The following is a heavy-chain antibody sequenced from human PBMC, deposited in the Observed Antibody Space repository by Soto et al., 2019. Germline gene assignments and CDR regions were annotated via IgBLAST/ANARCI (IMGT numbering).Heavy chain of an antibody. CDR1: GFNFSSYA. Sequence: EVQLLESGGGLVQPGGSLRLSCAASGFNFSSYAMSWVRQAPGKGLEWVSAISGSGGSTYYADSVKGRFTISRDNSKNTLYLQMHSLRDEDTAVYYCAKGIVVVVAATNDAFDIWGQGTMVTVSS. J-gene: IGHJ3*02. CDR3: AKGIVVVVAATNDAFDI. D-gene: IGHD2-15*01. CDR2: ISGSGGST. V-gene: IGHV3-23*01.